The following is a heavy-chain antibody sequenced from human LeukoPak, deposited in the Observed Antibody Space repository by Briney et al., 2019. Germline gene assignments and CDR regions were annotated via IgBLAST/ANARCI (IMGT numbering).Heavy chain of an antibody. V-gene: IGHV3-53*01. CDR2: IYIGGST. J-gene: IGHJ4*02. Sequence: PGGSLRLSCAASGFTVSSNIMAWVRQAPGKGLEWVSVIYIGGSTYYADSVKGRFTISRDNSKNTLYLQMNSLSPGDTAVYYCARARGSGGSSNYYFDFWGQGTLVTVSS. CDR3: ARARGSGGSSNYYFDF. CDR1: GFTVSSNI. D-gene: IGHD2-15*01.